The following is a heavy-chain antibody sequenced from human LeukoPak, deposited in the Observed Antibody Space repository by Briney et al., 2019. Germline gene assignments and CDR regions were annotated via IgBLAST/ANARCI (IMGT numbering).Heavy chain of an antibody. J-gene: IGHJ5*02. CDR2: IYYSGST. CDR1: GCSISSYY. D-gene: IGHD2-2*01. Sequence: KSSETLSLTCTVSGCSISSYYWSWVRQPPGKGLEWIGYIYYSGSTNYNPSLKSRVTISVDTSKNQFSRKLSSVTAADTAVYYCARWGCSSTSCWFDPWGQGTLVTVSS. V-gene: IGHV4-59*01. CDR3: ARWGCSSTSCWFDP.